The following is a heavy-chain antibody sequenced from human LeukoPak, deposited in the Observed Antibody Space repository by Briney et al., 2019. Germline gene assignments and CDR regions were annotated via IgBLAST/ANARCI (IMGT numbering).Heavy chain of an antibody. CDR2: ISGSGGST. CDR3: AKESDYGGNFDY. Sequence: PPGGSLRLSCAASGFTFSSYAMSWVRPAPGKGLEWVSAISGSGGSTYYADSVKGRFTISRDNSKNTLYLQMNSLRAEDTAVYYCAKESDYGGNFDYWGQGTLVTVSS. D-gene: IGHD4-23*01. CDR1: GFTFSSYA. V-gene: IGHV3-23*01. J-gene: IGHJ4*02.